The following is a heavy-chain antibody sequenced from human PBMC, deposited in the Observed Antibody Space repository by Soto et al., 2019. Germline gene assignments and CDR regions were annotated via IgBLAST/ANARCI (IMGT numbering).Heavy chain of an antibody. Sequence: SGTLSLTCTVSGGSITTIDYYWTWIRQLPGEGLEWIAYIHHAGPTYYNPSLQSRITISVDTSKSQFSLNLSFVTAADTAVYYCATMGTPATGLYFFDYWGQGSLVTVSS. CDR2: IHHAGPT. CDR1: GGSITTIDYY. J-gene: IGHJ4*02. CDR3: ATMGTPATGLYFFDY. V-gene: IGHV4-30-4*08. D-gene: IGHD2-15*01.